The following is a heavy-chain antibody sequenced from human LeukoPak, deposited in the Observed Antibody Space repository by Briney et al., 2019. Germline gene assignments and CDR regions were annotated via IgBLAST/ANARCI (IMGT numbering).Heavy chain of an antibody. CDR1: GLTVISNY. J-gene: IGHJ3*02. Sequence: TGGSLRLSCAASGLTVISNYMSWVRQAPGKGLEWVSIIYSGGNSYYAGSVKGRFTISRDNSKNTLYLQMNSLGAEDTAVYYCARVGSTSFAFDIWGQGTMVTVSS. V-gene: IGHV3-53*01. CDR2: IYSGGNS. D-gene: IGHD2-2*01. CDR3: ARVGSTSFAFDI.